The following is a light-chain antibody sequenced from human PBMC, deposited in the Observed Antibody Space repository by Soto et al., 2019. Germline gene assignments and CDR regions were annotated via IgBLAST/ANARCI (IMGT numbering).Light chain of an antibody. CDR1: QSVSSN. J-gene: IGKJ1*01. CDR2: DAS. Sequence: EIVMAQSPATLSVPPGERVTLSCRASQSVSSNLAWYQQKPGQAPRLLIYDASTRAAGIPARFSGSGSGTEFSLTISSLQSEDFAVYHCQQYNNWPPWTFGQGTKVEIK. V-gene: IGKV3-15*01. CDR3: QQYNNWPPWT.